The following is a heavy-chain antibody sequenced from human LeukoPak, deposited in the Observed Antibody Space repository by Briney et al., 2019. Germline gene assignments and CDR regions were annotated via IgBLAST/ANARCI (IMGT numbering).Heavy chain of an antibody. CDR3: ARDPFYDSSGIVDY. J-gene: IGHJ4*02. Sequence: PSETLSLTCTVSGGSISSSSYYWGWLRQAPGKGLEWVSSISSSSNYIYYADPVKGRFTISRDNAKNSLYLQMNSLRAEDTAVYYCARDPFYDSSGIVDYWGQGTLVTVS. D-gene: IGHD3-22*01. CDR1: GGSISSSS. V-gene: IGHV3-21*01. CDR2: ISSSSNYI.